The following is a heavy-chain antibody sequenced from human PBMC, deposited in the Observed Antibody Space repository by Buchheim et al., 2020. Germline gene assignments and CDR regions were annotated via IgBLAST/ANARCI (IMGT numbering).Heavy chain of an antibody. CDR3: ARDPFSSSSGFYYYFYYMDV. V-gene: IGHV3-7*01. D-gene: IGHD6-6*01. Sequence: EVQLVESGGGLVQPGGSLRLSCAASGFTFSSYWMSWVRQAPGKGLEWVANIKQDGSEKYYVESVKGRFTISRDNAKNSMYLQMNSLRAEDTAVYYCARDPFSSSSGFYYYFYYMDVWGKGTT. CDR2: IKQDGSEK. CDR1: GFTFSSYW. J-gene: IGHJ6*03.